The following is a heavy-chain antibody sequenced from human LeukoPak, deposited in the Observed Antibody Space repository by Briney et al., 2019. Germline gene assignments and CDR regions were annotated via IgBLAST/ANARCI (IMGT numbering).Heavy chain of an antibody. V-gene: IGHV4-59*01. Sequence: KPSETLSLTCTVSGGSISAYYWSWIRQPPGKGLEWIGYISYSGSTKYNPSLKSRVTISVDTSKNQFSLKLSSVTAADTAVYYCARSGMATIQFFDYWGQGTLFTVSS. CDR3: ARSGMATIQFFDY. CDR1: GGSISAYY. J-gene: IGHJ4*02. D-gene: IGHD5-24*01. CDR2: ISYSGST.